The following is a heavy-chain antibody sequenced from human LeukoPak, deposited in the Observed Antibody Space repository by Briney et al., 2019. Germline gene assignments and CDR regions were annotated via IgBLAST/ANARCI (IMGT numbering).Heavy chain of an antibody. J-gene: IGHJ4*02. V-gene: IGHV1-69*04. CDR1: GGTFSSYA. CDR2: IIPILGIA. CDR3: ARDRVVVPAATLGYFDY. Sequence: SVKVSCKASGGTFSSYAISWVRQAPGQGLEWMGRIIPILGIANYAQKFQGRVTITADKSTSTVYMELSSLRSEDTAVYYCARDRVVVPAATLGYFDYWGQGTLVTVSS. D-gene: IGHD2-2*01.